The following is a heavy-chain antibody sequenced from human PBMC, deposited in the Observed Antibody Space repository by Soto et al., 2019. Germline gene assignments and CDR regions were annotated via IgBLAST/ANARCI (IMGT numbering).Heavy chain of an antibody. CDR2: IYYSGST. V-gene: IGHV4-30-4*01. CDR3: ARGGLGFGYENFDY. J-gene: IGHJ4*02. Sequence: TLSLTCTVSGGSISSGDYYWSWIRQPPGKGLEWIGYIYYSGSTYYNPSLKSRVTISVDTSKNQFSLKLSSVTAADTAVYYCARGGLGFGYENFDYWGQGTLVTVS. D-gene: IGHD5-12*01. CDR1: GGSISSGDYY.